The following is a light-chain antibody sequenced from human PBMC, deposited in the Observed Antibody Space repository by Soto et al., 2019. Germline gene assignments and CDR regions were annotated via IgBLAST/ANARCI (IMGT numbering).Light chain of an antibody. J-gene: IGKJ5*01. CDR1: QSVSSY. Sequence: DIQLPQSPANPSLSPGDRATLSCRASQSVSSYLAWYPQKPGQAPRLLIYDASSRATGIPDRFSGSGCGTAFTLTISRLEPEDFAVYDGQQYGSSPSITFGQGTRLEIK. CDR2: DAS. V-gene: IGKV3-20*01. CDR3: QQYGSSPSIT.